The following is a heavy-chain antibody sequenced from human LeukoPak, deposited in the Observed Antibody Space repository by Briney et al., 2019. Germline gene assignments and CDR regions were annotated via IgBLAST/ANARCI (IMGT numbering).Heavy chain of an antibody. J-gene: IGHJ4*02. D-gene: IGHD6-6*01. CDR2: FDPEDGET. V-gene: IGHV1-24*01. CDR1: GYTLTELS. CDR3: ATIGASVAVRPQVDH. Sequence: ASVKVSCKVSGYTLTELSMHWVRQAPGKGLEWMGGFDPEDGETIYAQKFQGRVTMTEDTSTDTAYMELSSLRSEDTAVYYCATIGASVAVRPQVDHWGQGTLVTVSS.